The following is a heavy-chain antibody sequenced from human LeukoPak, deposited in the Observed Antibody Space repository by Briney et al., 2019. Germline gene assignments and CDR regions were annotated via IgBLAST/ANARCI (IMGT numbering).Heavy chain of an antibody. V-gene: IGHV3-23*01. D-gene: IGHD4-17*01. Sequence: GGSLRLPCAASGFTFSSYAMSRVRQAPGKGLEWVSVISGSAGSTSYADSVKGRFTISRGNSKNTLYLQMSSLRAEDTAVYYCARVVYGDYYSDFDYWGQGTLVTVSS. CDR3: ARVVYGDYYSDFDY. CDR1: GFTFSSYA. CDR2: ISGSAGST. J-gene: IGHJ4*02.